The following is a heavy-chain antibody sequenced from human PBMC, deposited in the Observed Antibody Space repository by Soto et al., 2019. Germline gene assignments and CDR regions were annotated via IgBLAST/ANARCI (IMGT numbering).Heavy chain of an antibody. CDR1: GYTFTSYG. CDR3: ARSGYSSGWYEYWFDP. Sequence: GASVKVSCKASGYTFTSYGISWVRQAPGQGLEWMGWISAYNGNTNYAQKLQGRVTMTTDTSTSTAYMELRSLRSDDTAVYYCARSGYSSGWYEYWFDPWGQGTLVTVSS. V-gene: IGHV1-18*01. J-gene: IGHJ5*02. D-gene: IGHD6-19*01. CDR2: ISAYNGNT.